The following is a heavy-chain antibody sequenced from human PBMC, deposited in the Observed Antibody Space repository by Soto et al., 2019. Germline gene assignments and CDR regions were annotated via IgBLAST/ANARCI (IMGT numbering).Heavy chain of an antibody. J-gene: IGHJ4*02. CDR3: ARGSYYYDSSGYYNY. Sequence: QVQLQESGPGLVKPSQTLSLTCTVTGGSISSGDYYWSWIRQPPGKALEWIGYIYYSGSTYYNPSLKCRVTLSVDTPKIQFSLKLSSVTVADAAVYYWARGSYYYDSSGYYNYWGQGTLVTVSS. CDR2: IYYSGST. CDR1: GGSISSGDYY. D-gene: IGHD3-22*01. V-gene: IGHV4-30-4*01.